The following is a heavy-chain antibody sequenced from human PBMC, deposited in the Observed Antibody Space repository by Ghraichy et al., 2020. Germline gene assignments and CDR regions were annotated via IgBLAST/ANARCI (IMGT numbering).Heavy chain of an antibody. V-gene: IGHV3-48*02. CDR3: ATTSRYCSGGSCYDWFDP. Sequence: GGSLTLSCAASGFTFSSYSMNWVRQAPGKGLEWVSYISSSSSTIYYADSVKGRFTISRDNAKNSLYLQMNSLRDEDTAVYYCATTSRYCSGGSCYDWFDPWGQGTLVTVSS. CDR2: ISSSSSTI. CDR1: GFTFSSYS. J-gene: IGHJ5*02. D-gene: IGHD2-15*01.